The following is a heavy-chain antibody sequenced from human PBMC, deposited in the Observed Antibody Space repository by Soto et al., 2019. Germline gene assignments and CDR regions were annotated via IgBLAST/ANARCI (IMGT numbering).Heavy chain of an antibody. D-gene: IGHD6-19*01. CDR3: AHSGSVWYNWYY. CDR1: GFSLSTSGVG. J-gene: IGHJ4*02. Sequence: QITLKESGPTLLKPTQTLTLTCTFSGFSLSTSGVGVGWIRQPPGKALEWLALIYWDDDKRYSPSLKSRLTITKDTSKNLVVLTMTHMDPVDTATYYCAHSGSVWYNWYYWGQGTLGTVSS. V-gene: IGHV2-5*02. CDR2: IYWDDDK.